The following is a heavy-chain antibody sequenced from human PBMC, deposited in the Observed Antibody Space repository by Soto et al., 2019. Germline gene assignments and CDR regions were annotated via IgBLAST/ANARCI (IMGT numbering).Heavy chain of an antibody. CDR1: GFTFSSYG. D-gene: IGHD3-22*01. CDR3: AKSGLYHYDSSGYYGVDY. J-gene: IGHJ4*02. CDR2: ISYDGSNK. Sequence: GGSLRLSCAASGFTFSSYGMHWVRQAPGKGLEWVAVISYDGSNKYYADSVKGRFTISRDNSKNTLYLQMNSLRAEDTAVYCCAKSGLYHYDSSGYYGVDYWGQGTLVTVSS. V-gene: IGHV3-30*18.